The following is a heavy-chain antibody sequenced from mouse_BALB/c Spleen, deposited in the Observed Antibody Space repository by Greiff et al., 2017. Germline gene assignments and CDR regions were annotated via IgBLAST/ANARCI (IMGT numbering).Heavy chain of an antibody. CDR3: GSDEWGCFDY. J-gene: IGHJ2*01. Sequence: EVNLVESGGDLVKPGGSLKLSCAASGFTFSSYGMSWVRQTPDKRLEWVGTISTGGSYTYYPDSVKGRFTISRDNAKNTLYLQMGSLKYEDAAMYYGGSDEWGCFDYWGQGTTLTVSS. CDR1: GFTFSSYG. CDR2: ISTGGSYT. V-gene: IGHV5-6*01. D-gene: IGHD3-3*01.